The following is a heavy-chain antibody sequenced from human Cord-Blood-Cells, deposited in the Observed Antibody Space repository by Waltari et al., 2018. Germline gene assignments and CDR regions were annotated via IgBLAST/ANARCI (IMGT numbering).Heavy chain of an antibody. CDR1: GFIFSSYA. D-gene: IGHD4-4*01. V-gene: IGHV3-23*01. J-gene: IGHJ4*02. Sequence: EVQLLESGGGLVQPGGSLRLSCAASGFIFSSYAMGWVRQAPGKGLEWVSAISGSGGRTYYADSVKGRFTISRDNSKNTLYLQMNSLRAEDTAVYYCAKAYDYSNYFFDYWGQGTLVTVSS. CDR2: ISGSGGRT. CDR3: AKAYDYSNYFFDY.